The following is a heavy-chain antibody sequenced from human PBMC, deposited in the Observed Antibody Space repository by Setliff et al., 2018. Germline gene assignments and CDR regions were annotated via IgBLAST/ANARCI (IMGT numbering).Heavy chain of an antibody. CDR3: AQKHQRASWAFGP. Sequence: PGESLRISCQVSGYNSASQWIIWVRQVPGKGLEWMGMIFPADADTRYNPSFKGQVTLSLDRSITTAYLQWDSLKASDTAIYYCAQKHQRASWAFGPWGRGTLVTVSS. CDR2: IFPADADT. D-gene: IGHD3-16*01. CDR1: GYNSASQW. V-gene: IGHV5-51*01. J-gene: IGHJ5*02.